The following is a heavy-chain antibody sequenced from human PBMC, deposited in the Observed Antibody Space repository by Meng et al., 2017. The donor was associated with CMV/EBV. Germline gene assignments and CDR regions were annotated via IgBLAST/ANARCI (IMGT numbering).Heavy chain of an antibody. Sequence: GESLKISCKGSGYSFTSYWIGWVRQMPGKGLEWVGIIYPGDSDTRYSPSFQGQVTISADKSISTAYLQWSSLKASDTAMYYCARAGDYDFWSGYYGMDVWGQGTTVTVSS. D-gene: IGHD3-3*01. CDR3: ARAGDYDFWSGYYGMDV. V-gene: IGHV5-51*01. J-gene: IGHJ6*02. CDR2: IYPGDSDT. CDR1: GYSFTSYW.